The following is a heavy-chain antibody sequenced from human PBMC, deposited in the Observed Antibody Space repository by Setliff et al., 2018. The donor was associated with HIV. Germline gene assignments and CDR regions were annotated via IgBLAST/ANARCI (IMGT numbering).Heavy chain of an antibody. J-gene: IGHJ5*02. D-gene: IGHD2-21*02. V-gene: IGHV1-18*01. CDR1: GYTFTSYG. CDR3: TASPDGDCYTTNCANWFDP. Sequence: VKVSCKASGYTFTSYGISWVRQAPGQGLEWMGWISAYNGNTNYAQKLQGRVTMARDTSISTAYMELRSLTSDDTAVYFCTASPDGDCYTTNCANWFDPWGQGTLVTVSS. CDR2: ISAYNGNT.